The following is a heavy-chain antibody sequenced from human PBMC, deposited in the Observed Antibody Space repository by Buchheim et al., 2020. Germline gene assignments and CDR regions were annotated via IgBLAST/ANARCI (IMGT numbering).Heavy chain of an antibody. V-gene: IGHV3-33*01. CDR1: GFTFSSYG. J-gene: IGHJ6*02. CDR2: IWYDGSNK. CDR3: ARDPHSSTSCYLSCRVYYYGMDV. Sequence: QVQLVESGGGVVQPGRSLRLSCAASGFTFSSYGMHWVRQAPGKGLEWVAVIWYDGSNKYYADSVKGRFTISRDNSKNTLYLQMNSLRAEDTAVYYCARDPHSSTSCYLSCRVYYYGMDVWGQGTT. D-gene: IGHD2-2*01.